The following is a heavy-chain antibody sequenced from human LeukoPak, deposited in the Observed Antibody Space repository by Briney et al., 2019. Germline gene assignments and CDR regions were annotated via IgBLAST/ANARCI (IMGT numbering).Heavy chain of an antibody. J-gene: IGHJ3*02. D-gene: IGHD3-3*01. CDR3: ARAIFGVVHSAFDI. CDR1: GGSISSYY. V-gene: IGHV4-4*09. CDR2: IYTSGST. Sequence: SETLSLTCTVSGGSISSYYWSWIRQPPGKGLEWIGYIYTSGSTNYNPSLKSRVTISVDTSKNQFSLKLSSVTAADTAVYYCARAIFGVVHSAFDIWGQGTMVTVSS.